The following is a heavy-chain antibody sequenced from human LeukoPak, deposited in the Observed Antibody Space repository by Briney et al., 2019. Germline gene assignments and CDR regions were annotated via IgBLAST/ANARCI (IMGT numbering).Heavy chain of an antibody. Sequence: PGGSLRLSCAASGFTFSSYAMSWVRQAPGKGLEWVSAISGSGGSTYYADSVKGRFTISRDNSKNTLYLQMNSLRAEDTAVYYCAKDYDSSGYYWAYFDYWGQGTLVTVSS. CDR3: AKDYDSSGYYWAYFDY. CDR1: GFTFSSYA. J-gene: IGHJ4*02. D-gene: IGHD3-22*01. V-gene: IGHV3-23*01. CDR2: ISGSGGST.